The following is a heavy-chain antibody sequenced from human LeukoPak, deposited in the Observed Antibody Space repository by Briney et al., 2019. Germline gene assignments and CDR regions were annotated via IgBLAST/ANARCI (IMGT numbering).Heavy chain of an antibody. D-gene: IGHD2-8*01. CDR1: GYTFTGYY. Sequence: GASVKVSCKASGYTFTGYYMHWVRQAPGQGLEWMGWINPNSGGTNYAQKFQGRITMTRDTSISTAYMELSRLRSDDTAVYYCARGATVNGDAFDIWGQGTMVTVSS. CDR2: INPNSGGT. V-gene: IGHV1-2*02. CDR3: ARGATVNGDAFDI. J-gene: IGHJ3*02.